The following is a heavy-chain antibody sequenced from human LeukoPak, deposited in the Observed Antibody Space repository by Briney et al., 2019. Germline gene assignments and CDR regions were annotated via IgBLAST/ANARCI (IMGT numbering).Heavy chain of an antibody. D-gene: IGHD3-22*01. CDR3: ARDSSSGYQGY. CDR2: ISSSGSTI. Sequence: GGSLRLSCAASGFTFSSYEMNWVRQAPGKGLEWVSYISSSGSTIYYADSVEGRFTISRDNAKNSLYLQMNSLRAEDTAVYYCARDSSSGYQGYWGQGTLVTVSS. CDR1: GFTFSSYE. V-gene: IGHV3-48*03. J-gene: IGHJ4*02.